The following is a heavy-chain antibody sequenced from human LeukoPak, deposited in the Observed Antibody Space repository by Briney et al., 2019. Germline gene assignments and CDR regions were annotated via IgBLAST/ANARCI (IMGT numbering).Heavy chain of an antibody. Sequence: SVKVSCKASGGTFSSYAISWVRQAPGQGLEWMGGIIPIFGTANYAQKFQGRVTITADKSTSTAYMELSSLRSEDTAVYYCARDRQWLVPGYYGMDVWGKGTTVTVSS. CDR2: IIPIFGTA. CDR3: ARDRQWLVPGYYGMDV. CDR1: GGTFSSYA. V-gene: IGHV1-69*06. D-gene: IGHD6-19*01. J-gene: IGHJ6*04.